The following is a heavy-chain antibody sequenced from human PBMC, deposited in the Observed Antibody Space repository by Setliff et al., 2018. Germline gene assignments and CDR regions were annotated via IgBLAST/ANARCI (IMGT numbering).Heavy chain of an antibody. J-gene: IGHJ5*02. CDR2: NYHSGST. V-gene: IGHV4-4*02. CDR1: GGSISSSNW. CDR3: GRRAYYYDGYDGVDQ. Sequence: PSETLSLTCAGTGGSISSSNWWSWDRQPAGKGLGWTGNNYHSGSTNYNPSLKRRVTISVDKSKNQFSLKLSAVTAADTAVYYCGRRAYYYDGYDGVDQWGQGTLVTSPQ. D-gene: IGHD3-22*01.